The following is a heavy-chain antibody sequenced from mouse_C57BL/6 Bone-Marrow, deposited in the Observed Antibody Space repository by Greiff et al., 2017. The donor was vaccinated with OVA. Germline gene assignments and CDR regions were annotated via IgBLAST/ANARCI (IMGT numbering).Heavy chain of an antibody. CDR3: ARRSYVYDRPYHWYFDV. V-gene: IGHV5-15*01. J-gene: IGHJ1*03. D-gene: IGHD2-2*01. CDR1: GFTFSAYG. Sequence: EVNVVESGGGLVQPGGSLKLSCAASGFTFSAYGMAWVRQAPRKGPEWVAFISNLAFSIYYADTVTGRFTIFRETAKNTLYLEMSSLRSEDTAVYDCARRSYVYDRPYHWYFDVWGTGTSVTVSS. CDR2: ISNLAFSI.